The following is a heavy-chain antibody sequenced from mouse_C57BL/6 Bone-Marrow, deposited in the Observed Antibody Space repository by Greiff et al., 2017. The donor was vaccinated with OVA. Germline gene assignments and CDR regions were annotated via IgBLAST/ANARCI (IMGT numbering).Heavy chain of an antibody. CDR2: IYPRSGNT. CDR3: DKQRLHFYAMDY. V-gene: IGHV1-81*01. D-gene: IGHD2-4*01. Sequence: VQLQQSGAELARPGASVKLSCKASGYTFTSYGISWVKQRTGQGLEWIGEIYPRSGNTYYNEKFKGRATLTADKSSSTVYLELRSLTSEDSAVNVCDKQRLHFYAMDYWGQGTSVTVSS. J-gene: IGHJ4*01. CDR1: GYTFTSYG.